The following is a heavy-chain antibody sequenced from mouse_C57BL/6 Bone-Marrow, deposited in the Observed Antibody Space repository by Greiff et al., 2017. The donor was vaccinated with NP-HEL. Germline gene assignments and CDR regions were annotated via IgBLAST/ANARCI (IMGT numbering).Heavy chain of an antibody. CDR2: IDPNSGGT. V-gene: IGHV1-72*01. J-gene: IGHJ4*01. Sequence: QVQLQQPGAELVKPGASVKLSCKASGYTFTSYWMHWVKQRPGRGLEWIGRIDPNSGGTKYNEKFQSKATLTVDKPSSTAYMQLSSLTSEDSAVYYCARWDTTVVATDYYAMDYWGQGTSVTVSS. CDR3: ARWDTTVVATDYYAMDY. CDR1: GYTFTSYW. D-gene: IGHD1-1*01.